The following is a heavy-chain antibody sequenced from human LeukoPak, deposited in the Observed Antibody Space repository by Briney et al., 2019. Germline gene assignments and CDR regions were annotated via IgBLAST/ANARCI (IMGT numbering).Heavy chain of an antibody. CDR2: ISSSSSYI. CDR1: GFTFSSYS. V-gene: IGHV3-21*04. J-gene: IGHJ6*02. Sequence: GGSLRLSCAASGFTFSSYSMNWVRQAPGKGLEWVSSISSSSSYIYYADSVKGRFTISRDNSKNTLYLQMNSLRAEDTAVYYCARGGYYDSSGYELLNSMDVWGQGTTVTVSS. CDR3: ARGGYYDSSGYELLNSMDV. D-gene: IGHD3-22*01.